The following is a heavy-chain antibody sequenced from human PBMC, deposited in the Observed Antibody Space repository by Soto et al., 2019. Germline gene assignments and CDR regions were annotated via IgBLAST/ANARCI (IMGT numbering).Heavy chain of an antibody. Sequence: PGESLKISCKGSGYSFNKYWIGWVRQMPGKGLEWMGVIYPSDSDTKYSPSFQGHVTISVDKTTSTAYLQWSSLKASDTAIYYCARLYSPNPNLKYYFYYGLDVWGQGTTVTVPS. V-gene: IGHV5-51*01. CDR2: IYPSDSDT. CDR1: GYSFNKYW. CDR3: ARLYSPNPNLKYYFYYGLDV. J-gene: IGHJ6*02. D-gene: IGHD2-21*01.